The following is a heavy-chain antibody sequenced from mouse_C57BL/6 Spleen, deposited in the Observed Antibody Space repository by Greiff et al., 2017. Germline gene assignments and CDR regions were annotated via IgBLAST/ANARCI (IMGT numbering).Heavy chain of an antibody. J-gene: IGHJ1*03. V-gene: IGHV1-15*01. CDR3: TNHYYGSSYRYFDV. CDR2: IDPETGGT. Sequence: VQLQQSGAELVRPGASVTLSCKASGYTFTDYEMHWVKQTPVHGLEWIGAIDPETGGTAYNQKFKGKAILTADTSSSTAYMDLRSLTSEDSAVYYCTNHYYGSSYRYFDVWGTGTTVTVSS. CDR1: GYTFTDYE. D-gene: IGHD1-1*01.